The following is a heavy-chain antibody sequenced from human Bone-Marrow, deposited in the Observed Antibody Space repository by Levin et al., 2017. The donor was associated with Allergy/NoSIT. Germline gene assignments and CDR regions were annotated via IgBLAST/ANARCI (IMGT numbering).Heavy chain of an antibody. CDR3: AKDSQDYFISGGYYHSDS. D-gene: IGHD3-22*01. J-gene: IGHJ5*01. Sequence: QAGGSLRLSCEVSGFTFNFHAMHWVRQAPGKGLEWLAAISHDGNDKVYADSVKGRFTISRDNSKNTLYLQMKIVRPDDTAVYFCAKDSQDYFISGGYYHSDSWGHGTLVTVTS. V-gene: IGHV3-30*18. CDR1: GFTFNFHA. CDR2: ISHDGNDK.